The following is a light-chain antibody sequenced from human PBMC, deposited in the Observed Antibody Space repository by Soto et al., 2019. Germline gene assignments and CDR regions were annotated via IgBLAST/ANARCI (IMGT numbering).Light chain of an antibody. Sequence: DIEMTQSPSTLAASLGDRATLTCGASQSISSCVAWYQQKPGKAPKLLIHKASSLESGVPSTLSGSGSGTEFTLTISSLHPDYYASYYCQQYNTYWTFGKGTKV. CDR1: QSISSC. V-gene: IGKV1-5*03. CDR2: KAS. J-gene: IGKJ1*01. CDR3: QQYNTYWT.